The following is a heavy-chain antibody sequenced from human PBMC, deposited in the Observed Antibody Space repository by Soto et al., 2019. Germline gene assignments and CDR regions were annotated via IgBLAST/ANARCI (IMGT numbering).Heavy chain of an antibody. V-gene: IGHV3-33*01. J-gene: IGHJ3*02. D-gene: IGHD3-3*01. CDR1: GFTFSSYG. Sequence: GGSLRLSCAASGFTFSSYGMHWVRQAPGKGLEWVAVIWYDGSNKYYADSVKGRFTISRDNSKNTLYLQMNSLRAEDTAVYYCARDWRITIFGVVTYAFDIWGQGTMVTVS. CDR2: IWYDGSNK. CDR3: ARDWRITIFGVVTYAFDI.